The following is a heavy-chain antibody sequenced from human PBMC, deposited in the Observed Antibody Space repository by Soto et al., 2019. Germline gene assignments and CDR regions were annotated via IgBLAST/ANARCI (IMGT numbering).Heavy chain of an antibody. CDR2: IWYDGSNK. V-gene: IGHV3-33*01. CDR1: GFTSSRYG. Sequence: GGSLRLSCAASGFTSSRYGMHWVRQAPCKGLEWVAVIWYDGSNKYYADSVKGRFTISRDNSKNTLYLQMNSLRAEDTAVYYCAIAAPGTLLQDSGYYGMYVWGQGTTVTVSS. D-gene: IGHD6-13*01. J-gene: IGHJ6*02. CDR3: AIAAPGTLLQDSGYYGMYV.